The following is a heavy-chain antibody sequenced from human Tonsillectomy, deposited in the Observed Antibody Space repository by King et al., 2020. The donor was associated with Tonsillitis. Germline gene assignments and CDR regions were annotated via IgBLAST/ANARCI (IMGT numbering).Heavy chain of an antibody. Sequence: VQLVESGGGVVQPGKSLRLSCAASGFTFSHYGMHWVRQAPGKGLEWVAVIWYDGSNTYYADSVKGRFTISRDNSKNTLYLQMNSLRAEDTAVYYCARSHGFLEEYWGQGTLVTVSS. V-gene: IGHV3-33*01. J-gene: IGHJ4*02. CDR2: IWYDGSNT. D-gene: IGHD3-3*01. CDR3: ARSHGFLEEY. CDR1: GFTFSHYG.